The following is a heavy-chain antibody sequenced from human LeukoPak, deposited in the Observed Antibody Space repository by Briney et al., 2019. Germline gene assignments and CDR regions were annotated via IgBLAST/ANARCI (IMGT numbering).Heavy chain of an antibody. V-gene: IGHV4-31*03. D-gene: IGHD1-26*01. J-gene: IGHJ3*02. CDR3: ARTHGSPGAFDI. CDR1: GGSISSGGYY. CDR2: IYYSGST. Sequence: PSETLSLTCTVSGGSISSGGYYWSWIRQHPGKGLEWIGYIYYSGSTYYNPSLKSRVTISVDTSKNQFSLKLSSVTAADTAVYYCARTHGSPGAFDIWGQGTMVTVSS.